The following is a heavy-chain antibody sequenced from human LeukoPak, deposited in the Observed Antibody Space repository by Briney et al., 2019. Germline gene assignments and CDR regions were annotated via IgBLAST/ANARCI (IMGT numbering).Heavy chain of an antibody. Sequence: SETLSLTCTVSGGSISSGGYYWSWIRQPPGKGLEWIGSIFHSGSTYYNPSLKSRVTISVDTSKNQFSLKLSSVTAADTAVYYCARRSDYDSSGYYPFDYWGQGTLVTVSS. CDR1: GGSISSGGYY. CDR2: IFHSGST. CDR3: ARRSDYDSSGYYPFDY. D-gene: IGHD3-22*01. V-gene: IGHV4-39*01. J-gene: IGHJ4*02.